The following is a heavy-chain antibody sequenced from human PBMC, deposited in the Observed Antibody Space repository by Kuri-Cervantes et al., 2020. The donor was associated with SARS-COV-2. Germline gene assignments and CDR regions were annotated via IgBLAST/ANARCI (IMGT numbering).Heavy chain of an antibody. D-gene: IGHD3-10*01. CDR1: GLTFSSYG. Sequence: LSLTCAASGLTFSSYGMHWVRQTPGEGLQWVAVISYDGSKRYYADAVKGRFTISRDNSKNMLYLQMNSLRAEDTAVYFCVTLPRSGRSERWFSVWFDPWGQGTLVTVSS. J-gene: IGHJ5*02. CDR2: ISYDGSKR. CDR3: VTLPRSGRSERWFSVWFDP. V-gene: IGHV3-30*03.